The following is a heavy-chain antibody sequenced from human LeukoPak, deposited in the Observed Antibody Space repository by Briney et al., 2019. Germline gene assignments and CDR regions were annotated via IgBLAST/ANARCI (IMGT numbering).Heavy chain of an antibody. Sequence: ASVKVSCKASGYTFTTYYMHWVRQAPGQGLEWMGIINPGGGSTYYAQKFQGRVTMTSDTSTSTVSMELSSLTSEDTAVYYCARRPPHSGWYIDYWGQGTLVTASS. D-gene: IGHD6-19*01. J-gene: IGHJ4*02. CDR1: GYTFTTYY. CDR3: ARRPPHSGWYIDY. CDR2: INPGGGST. V-gene: IGHV1-46*01.